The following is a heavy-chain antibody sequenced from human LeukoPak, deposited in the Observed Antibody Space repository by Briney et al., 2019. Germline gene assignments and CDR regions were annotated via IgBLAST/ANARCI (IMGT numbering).Heavy chain of an antibody. CDR2: ISGGGGST. V-gene: IGHV3-23*01. CDR3: ARASGPFDY. CDR1: EFTFSNYA. Sequence: GGSLRLSCAASEFTFSNYAMNWVRQAPGKGLEWVSGISGGGGSTYYADSVKGRFTISRDNSKNTLYLQMDSLRAEDTAVYSCARASGPFDYWGQGTLVTVSS. J-gene: IGHJ4*02. D-gene: IGHD3-10*01.